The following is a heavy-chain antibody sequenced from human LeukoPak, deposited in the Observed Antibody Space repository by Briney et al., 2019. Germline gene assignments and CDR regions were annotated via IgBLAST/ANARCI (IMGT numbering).Heavy chain of an antibody. J-gene: IGHJ4*02. D-gene: IGHD5-12*01. Sequence: CGSVKVSCKASGYTFTGYYYIHWVRQAPGQGLEWMGWINPNSAGANYAQKFQGRVTMTRDTSISTACMELSRLRSDDTAVYYCARARNSGYDYDYFDYWGQGTLVTVSS. CDR3: ARARNSGYDYDYFDY. V-gene: IGHV1-2*02. CDR1: GYTFTGYYY. CDR2: INPNSAGA.